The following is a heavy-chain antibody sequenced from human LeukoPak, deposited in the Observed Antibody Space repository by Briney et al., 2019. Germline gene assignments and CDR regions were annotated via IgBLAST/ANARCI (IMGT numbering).Heavy chain of an antibody. D-gene: IGHD2-2*02. CDR3: AKNTQGAFLYFDY. V-gene: IGHV3-30*18. CDR1: GFTFSSYG. CDR2: ISDDGTNK. Sequence: PGRSLRLSCAASGFTFSSYGMHWVRQAPGKGLEWVSLISDDGTNKDYTDSVKGRFTISRDNSKNTLYLQMNSLRAEDTAVYYCAKNTQGAFLYFDYWGQGTLVTVSS. J-gene: IGHJ4*02.